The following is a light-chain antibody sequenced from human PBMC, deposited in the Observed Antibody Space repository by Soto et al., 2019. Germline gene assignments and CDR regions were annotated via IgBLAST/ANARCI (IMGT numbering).Light chain of an antibody. CDR2: SND. Sequence: QSVLTQPPSASGTPGQRVTISCSGTTSNIGSNTVSWYQHLPGTAPKLLIYSNDQRPSGVPDRFSGSKSGTYASLAISGLQSEDEADYYCAIWDLSLSAWVFGGGTKLTVL. V-gene: IGLV1-44*01. CDR3: AIWDLSLSAWV. J-gene: IGLJ3*02. CDR1: TSNIGSNT.